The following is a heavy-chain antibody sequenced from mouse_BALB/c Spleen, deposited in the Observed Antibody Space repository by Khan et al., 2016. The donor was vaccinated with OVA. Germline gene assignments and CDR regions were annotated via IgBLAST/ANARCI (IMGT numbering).Heavy chain of an antibody. D-gene: IGHD1-1*01. V-gene: IGHV5-6-5*01. CDR1: GFTFSSYA. CDR3: ARGHCYGSSYDYWYFDV. Sequence: EVELVESGGDLVKPGGSLKLSCAASGFTFSSYAMSWVRQTPEKRLEWVASINSGGSFYYSDSVRGRFTISRDNARNILYLQMSSLNSEDTAMYYCARGHCYGSSYDYWYFDVWGAGTTVTVSS. CDR2: INSGGSF. J-gene: IGHJ1*01.